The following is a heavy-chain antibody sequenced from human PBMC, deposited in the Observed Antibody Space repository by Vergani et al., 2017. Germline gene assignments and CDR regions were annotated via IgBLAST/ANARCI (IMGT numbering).Heavy chain of an antibody. CDR1: GFTFSSYG. CDR2: ISDDGSNK. J-gene: IGHJ4*02. CDR3: AKGTSAWFGEGDY. Sequence: QVQLVESGGGVVQPGRSLRLSCAASGFTFSSYGMHWVRQAPGKGLEWVAVISDDGSNKYYADSVKGRFTISRDNSKNTLYLQMNSLRAEDTAVYYCAKGTSAWFGEGDYWGQGTLVTVSS. V-gene: IGHV3-30*18. D-gene: IGHD3-10*01.